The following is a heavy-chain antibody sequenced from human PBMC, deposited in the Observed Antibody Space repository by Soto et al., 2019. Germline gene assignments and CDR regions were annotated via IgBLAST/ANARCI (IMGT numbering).Heavy chain of an antibody. CDR2: INPDTGGT. Sequence: ASVQVTCKASECTFTDYYLHWVRQAPGQGLEWMGWINPDTGGTNYAQKFQGRVTMTRDTSIRTAYLDVSRLRSDDTAMYYCARRLGTSRDAFDVWGQGTMVTVSS. V-gene: IGHV1-2*02. J-gene: IGHJ3*01. CDR3: ARRLGTSRDAFDV. CDR1: ECTFTDYY. D-gene: IGHD1-7*01.